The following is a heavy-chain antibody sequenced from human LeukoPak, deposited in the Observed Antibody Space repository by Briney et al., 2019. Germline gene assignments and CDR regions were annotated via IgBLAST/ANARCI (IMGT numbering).Heavy chain of an antibody. J-gene: IGHJ4*02. D-gene: IGHD3-22*01. Sequence: GGSLRLSCAASEFTFNSYSMNWVRQAPGKGLEWVSYISSSSSTIYYADSVKGRFTISRDNAKNSLYLQMNSLRAEDTAVYYCAREGPGGYDSSADYWGQGTLVTVSS. CDR2: ISSSSSTI. CDR1: EFTFNSYS. V-gene: IGHV3-48*04. CDR3: AREGPGGYDSSADY.